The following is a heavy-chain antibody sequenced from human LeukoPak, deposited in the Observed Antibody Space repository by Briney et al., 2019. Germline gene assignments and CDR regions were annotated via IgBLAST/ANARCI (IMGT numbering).Heavy chain of an antibody. V-gene: IGHV4-59*04. CDR2: IFYSGGT. D-gene: IGHD3-10*01. Sequence: PSETLSLTCTVSGVSISSYYWSWIRQPPGKGLEWIGNIFYSGGTYYSPSLTSRVTISLDTSRNQFSLKLNSVTAADTAVYYCAKSNGYGLVDIWGQGTMVTVSS. CDR3: AKSNGYGLVDI. J-gene: IGHJ3*02. CDR1: GVSISSYY.